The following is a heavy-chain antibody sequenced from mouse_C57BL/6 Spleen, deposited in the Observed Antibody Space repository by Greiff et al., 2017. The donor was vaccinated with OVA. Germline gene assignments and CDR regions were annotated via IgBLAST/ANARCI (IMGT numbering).Heavy chain of an antibody. J-gene: IGHJ2*01. CDR3: ARGGDYDGFAY. Sequence: QVQLQQPGAELVMPGASVKLSCKASGYTFTSYWMHWVKQRPGQGLEWIGEIDPSDSYTNYNQKFKGKSTLTVDKSSSTAYMQLSSLTSEDSAVYYCARGGDYDGFAYWGQGTTLTVSS. D-gene: IGHD2-4*01. V-gene: IGHV1-69*01. CDR2: IDPSDSYT. CDR1: GYTFTSYW.